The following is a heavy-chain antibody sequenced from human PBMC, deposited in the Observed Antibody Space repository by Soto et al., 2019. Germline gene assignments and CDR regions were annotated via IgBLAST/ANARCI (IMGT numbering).Heavy chain of an antibody. V-gene: IGHV4-30-4*01. CDR1: GGSISSGDYY. Sequence: SQTLSLTCTVSGGSISSGDYYWSWIRQPPGKGLEWIGYIYYSGSTYYNPSLKSRVTISVDTSKNQFSLKLSSVTAADTAVYYWARRCSGGSCYRHYGFGPLGQGTLVTVS. CDR3: ARRCSGGSCYRHYGFGP. J-gene: IGHJ5*02. CDR2: IYYSGST. D-gene: IGHD2-15*01.